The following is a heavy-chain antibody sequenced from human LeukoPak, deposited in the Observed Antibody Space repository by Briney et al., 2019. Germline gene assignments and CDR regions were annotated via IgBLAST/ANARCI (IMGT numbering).Heavy chain of an antibody. Sequence: PSETLSLTCTVSGVSISSYYWSWIRQSPGKGLEWIGYIHYSGNSNYNPSLKSRVTMSVDTSKNQLSLKLSFVTAADTAVYYCARYVACFDYWGQGAPVTVSS. J-gene: IGHJ4*02. CDR1: GVSISSYY. D-gene: IGHD3-16*01. V-gene: IGHV4-59*08. CDR3: ARYVACFDY. CDR2: IHYSGNS.